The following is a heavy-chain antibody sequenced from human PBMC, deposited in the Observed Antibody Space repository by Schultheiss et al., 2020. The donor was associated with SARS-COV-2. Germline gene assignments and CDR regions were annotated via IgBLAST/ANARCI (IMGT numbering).Heavy chain of an antibody. CDR3: ARGFVVDDAFDI. CDR2: INPNSGGT. CDR1: GYTFTGYY. Sequence: ASVKVSCKASGYTFTGYYMHWERQAPGQGLEWMGWINPNSGGTNYAQKFQGRVTMTRDTSISTAYMELSRLRSDDTAVYYCARGFVVDDAFDIWGQGTMVTVSS. J-gene: IGHJ3*02. D-gene: IGHD2-15*01. V-gene: IGHV1-2*02.